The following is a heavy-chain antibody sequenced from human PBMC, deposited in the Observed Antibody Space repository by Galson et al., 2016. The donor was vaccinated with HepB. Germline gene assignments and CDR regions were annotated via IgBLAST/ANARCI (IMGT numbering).Heavy chain of an antibody. D-gene: IGHD5-12*01. CDR3: ATMDIVTTSYWFDP. Sequence: CKVSGYTFTDYYIHWVQQAPGGGLEWMGLVDPEDGETMYAVKFQGRVTITADTSTDTAYMELSSLRSEDTAVYYCATMDIVTTSYWFDPWGQGTLVTVSS. CDR1: GYTFTDYY. CDR2: VDPEDGET. J-gene: IGHJ5*02. V-gene: IGHV1-69-2*01.